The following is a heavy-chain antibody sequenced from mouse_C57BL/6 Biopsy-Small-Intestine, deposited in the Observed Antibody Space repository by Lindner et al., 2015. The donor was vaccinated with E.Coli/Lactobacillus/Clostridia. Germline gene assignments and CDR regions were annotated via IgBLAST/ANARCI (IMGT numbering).Heavy chain of an antibody. CDR3: AIPYDGHYGGAMDY. CDR2: INPNYGTT. Sequence: VQLQESGPELVKPGASVKISCKASGYSFTDYNMNWVKQSNGKSLEWIGVINPNYGTTSYNQKFKGKATLTVDQSSSTAYMQLNSLTSEDSAVYYCAIPYDGHYGGAMDYWGQGTSVTVSS. V-gene: IGHV1-39*01. D-gene: IGHD2-3*01. J-gene: IGHJ4*01. CDR1: GYSFTDYN.